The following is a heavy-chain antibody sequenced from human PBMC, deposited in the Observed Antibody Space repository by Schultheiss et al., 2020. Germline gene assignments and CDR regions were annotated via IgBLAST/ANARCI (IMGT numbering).Heavy chain of an antibody. CDR3: AKLPYYHDYGGYFDY. D-gene: IGHD4-23*01. J-gene: IGHJ4*02. Sequence: GGSLRLSCAASGFTFSSYAMHWVRQAPGKGLEWVAVIWYDGSNKYYADSVKGRFTISRDNSKNTLYLQMNSLRAEDTAVYYCAKLPYYHDYGGYFDYWGQGTLVTVSS. CDR2: IWYDGSNK. CDR1: GFTFSSYA. V-gene: IGHV3-33*06.